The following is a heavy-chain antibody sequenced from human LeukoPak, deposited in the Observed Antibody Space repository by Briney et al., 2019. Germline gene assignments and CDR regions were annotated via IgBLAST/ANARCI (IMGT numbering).Heavy chain of an antibody. CDR3: ARDPGYNANDHDVNAFDI. V-gene: IGHV4-39*07. D-gene: IGHD5-24*01. CDR2: IYYSVST. Sequence: SETLSLTCTVSGASISSTNYYWGWIRQTPGKGLEWIGTIYYSVSTYYNPSLKSRLSISVDTSKNQFSLKLRSVTAADTGLYYCARDPGYNANDHDVNAFDIWGQGTMVTVSS. CDR1: GASISSTNYY. J-gene: IGHJ3*02.